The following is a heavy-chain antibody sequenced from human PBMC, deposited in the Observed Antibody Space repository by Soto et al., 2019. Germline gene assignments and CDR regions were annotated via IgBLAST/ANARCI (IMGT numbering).Heavy chain of an antibody. CDR2: IKVDGSRN. V-gene: IGHV3-7*01. CDR1: GFTFNTYW. CDR3: SRDSSPGNGNVWYDAFDG. Sequence: DVQLVESGGGLVQPGGSLRLACAASGFTFNTYWMTWVRQAPGKGLGWVANIKVDGSRNHYVDSVEGRFTISRDNAKNSLFLQMNSLRVEDTAVDYCSRDSSPGNGNVWYDAFDGWGQGTKVTFSS. J-gene: IGHJ3*01. D-gene: IGHD6-19*01.